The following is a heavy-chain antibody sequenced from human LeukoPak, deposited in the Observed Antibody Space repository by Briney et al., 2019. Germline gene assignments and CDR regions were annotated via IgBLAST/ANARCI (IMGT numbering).Heavy chain of an antibody. J-gene: IGHJ4*02. CDR2: ISGSGGST. D-gene: IGHD2-2*01. Sequence: GGSLRLSCAASGFTFSSYAMSWVRQAPGKGLEWVSAISGSGGSTYYADSVKGRFTISRDNSKNTLYLQMNSLRAEDTAVYYCAKVRDDIVVVPAPFDYWGQGTLVTVSS. V-gene: IGHV3-23*01. CDR1: GFTFSSYA. CDR3: AKVRDDIVVVPAPFDY.